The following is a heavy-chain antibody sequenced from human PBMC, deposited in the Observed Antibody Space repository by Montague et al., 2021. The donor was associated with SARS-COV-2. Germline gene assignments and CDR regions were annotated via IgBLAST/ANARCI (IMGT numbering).Heavy chain of an antibody. CDR1: GGSISSGGYY. D-gene: IGHD2-21*02. V-gene: IGHV4-31*03. Sequence: TLSLTCTVSGGSISSGGYYWSWIRQHPGKGLEWIGSISYSGSTYSNPSLKSRVTISVDTSKNQFSLKLSSVTAADTAVYSCVRVRIVVVTAMRYFDLGGRGTLVTVSS. CDR3: VRVRIVVVTAMRYFDL. CDR2: ISYSGST. J-gene: IGHJ2*01.